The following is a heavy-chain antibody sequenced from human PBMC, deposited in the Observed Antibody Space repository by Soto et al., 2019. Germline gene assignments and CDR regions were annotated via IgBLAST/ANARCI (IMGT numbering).Heavy chain of an antibody. CDR3: AREEWTDRRPYLYSCMDV. CDR1: GFTFTIYA. CDR2: INDDGDRT. V-gene: IGHV3-23*01. Sequence: EVQLLESGGGLVQPGGSLKLSCAVSGFTFTIYAMCWVRQAPGKGLEWVSGINDDGDRTYYADSVRGRFTISRDNSKNTLYLKMNSLRAEDTGVYYCAREEWTDRRPYLYSCMDVWGKGTTVTVSS. D-gene: IGHD3-3*01. J-gene: IGHJ6*04.